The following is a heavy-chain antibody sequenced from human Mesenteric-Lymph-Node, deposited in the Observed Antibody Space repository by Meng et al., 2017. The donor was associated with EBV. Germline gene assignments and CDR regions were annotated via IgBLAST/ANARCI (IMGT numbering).Heavy chain of an antibody. D-gene: IGHD4/OR15-4a*01. J-gene: IGHJ5*02. CDR3: VGNYGGNLGWFDP. CDR2: IYNSGST. CDR1: GGSTISGGYL. V-gene: IGHV4-30-2*01. Sequence: QLQRRASGSGMVKPSETLSLTCSISGGSTISGGYLWSWIRQPPGKALELIGYIYNSGSTSYNPTLKNRVSMSIDRSNNQFSLKLTSVTAADTAVYYCVGNYGGNLGWFDPWGQGTLVTVSS.